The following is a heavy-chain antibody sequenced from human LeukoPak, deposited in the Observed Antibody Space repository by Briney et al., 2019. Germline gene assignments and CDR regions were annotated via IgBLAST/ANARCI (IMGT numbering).Heavy chain of an antibody. CDR3: ARQMATILDGILDY. Sequence: GGSLRLSCAASGFTFSSYEMNWVRQAPGKGLEWVSYISSSGSTIYYADSVKGRFTISRDNSKNTLYLQMNSLKTEDTALYYCARQMATILDGILDYWGQGTLVTVSS. CDR1: GFTFSSYE. J-gene: IGHJ4*02. CDR2: ISSSGSTI. D-gene: IGHD5-24*01. V-gene: IGHV3-48*03.